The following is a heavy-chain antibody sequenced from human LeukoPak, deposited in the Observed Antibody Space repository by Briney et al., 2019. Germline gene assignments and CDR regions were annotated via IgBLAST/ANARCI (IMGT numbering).Heavy chain of an antibody. CDR3: ATDGKQQLVRTGYYYGMDV. CDR2: FYPEDGET. CDR1: GYTLTELS. D-gene: IGHD6-13*01. J-gene: IGHJ6*02. Sequence: ASVKVSCKVSGYTLTELSMHWLRQAPGKGLEWMGGFYPEDGETIYAQKFQGRVTMTEDTSTDTAYMELSSLRSEDTAVYYCATDGKQQLVRTGYYYGMDVWGQGTTVTVSS. V-gene: IGHV1-24*01.